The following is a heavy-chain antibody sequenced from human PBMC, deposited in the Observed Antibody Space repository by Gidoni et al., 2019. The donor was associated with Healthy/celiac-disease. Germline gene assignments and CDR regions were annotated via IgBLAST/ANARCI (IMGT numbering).Heavy chain of an antibody. D-gene: IGHD1-7*01. CDR3: ARDRAYWKYEVDSYYYGMDV. V-gene: IGHV3-66*01. CDR1: GFTVSTNY. J-gene: IGHJ6*02. Sequence: EVQLVESGGGLVQPGGSLRISCEASGFTVSTNYLSWVRQGPGKGLGWVSVIYSGSSTYYADSVKGRFTISRDNSKNTVFLQMNSLRAEDTAVYYCARDRAYWKYEVDSYYYGMDVWGQGTTVTVSS. CDR2: IYSGSST.